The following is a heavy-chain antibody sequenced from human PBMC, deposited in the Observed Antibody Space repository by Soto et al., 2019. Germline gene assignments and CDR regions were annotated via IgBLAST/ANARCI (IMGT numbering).Heavy chain of an antibody. V-gene: IGHV3-30-3*01. D-gene: IGHD2-15*01. CDR1: GFTFSSYA. J-gene: IGHJ6*02. Sequence: QVQLVESGGGVVQPGRSLRLSCAASGFTFSSYAMHWVRQAPGKGLEWVAVISYDGSNKYYADSVKGRFTISRDNSKNTLYLQMNSLRAEDTAVYYCARMASFYCSGGSCYPTYGMDDWGQGTTVTVSS. CDR3: ARMASFYCSGGSCYPTYGMDD. CDR2: ISYDGSNK.